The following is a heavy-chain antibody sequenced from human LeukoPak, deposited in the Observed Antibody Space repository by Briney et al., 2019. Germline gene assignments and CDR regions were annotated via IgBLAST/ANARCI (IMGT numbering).Heavy chain of an antibody. CDR2: INWNGGST. CDR1: GFTFSSYW. CDR3: ARLGSMVRGVLLDY. V-gene: IGHV3-20*04. D-gene: IGHD3-10*01. Sequence: PGGSLRLSCAASGFTFSSYWMSWVRQAPGKGLEWVSGINWNGGSTGYADSVKGRFTISRDNAKNSLYLQMNSLRAEDTAVYYCARLGSMVRGVLLDYWGQGTLVTVSS. J-gene: IGHJ4*02.